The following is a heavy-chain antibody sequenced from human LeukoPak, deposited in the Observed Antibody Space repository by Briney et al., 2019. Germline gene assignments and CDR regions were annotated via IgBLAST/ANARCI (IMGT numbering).Heavy chain of an antibody. CDR2: IYYSGST. CDR1: GGSISSSSYY. D-gene: IGHD1-1*01. V-gene: IGHV4-39*07. Sequence: SETLSLTCTVSGGSISSSSYYWGWIRRPPGKGLEWIGSIYYSGSTYYNPSLKSRVTISVDTSKNQFSLKLSSVTAADTAVYYCARDQGTTGTRDAFDIWGQGTMVTVSS. J-gene: IGHJ3*02. CDR3: ARDQGTTGTRDAFDI.